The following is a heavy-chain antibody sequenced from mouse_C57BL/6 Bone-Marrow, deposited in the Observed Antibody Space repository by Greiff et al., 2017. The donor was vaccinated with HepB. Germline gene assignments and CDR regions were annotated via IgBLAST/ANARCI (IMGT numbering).Heavy chain of an antibody. Sequence: QVQLKESGPELVKPGASVKISCKASGYAFSSSWMNWVKQRPGKGLEWIGRIYPGDGDTNYNGKFKGKATLTADKSSSTAYMQLSSLTSEDSAVYFCATCYYDYDCFAYWGQGTLVTVSA. V-gene: IGHV1-82*01. J-gene: IGHJ3*01. D-gene: IGHD2-4*01. CDR2: IYPGDGDT. CDR1: GYAFSSSW. CDR3: ATCYYDYDCFAY.